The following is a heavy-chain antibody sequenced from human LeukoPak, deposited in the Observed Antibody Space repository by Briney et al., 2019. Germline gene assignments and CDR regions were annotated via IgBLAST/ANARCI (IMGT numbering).Heavy chain of an antibody. V-gene: IGHV3-33*01. CDR2: IWYDGSNK. D-gene: IGHD3-16*02. CDR3: AREYYDYVWGSYRHTFDY. CDR1: GFTFSSYG. J-gene: IGHJ4*02. Sequence: GRSLRLSCAASGFTFSSYGMHWVRQAPGKGLEWVAVIWYDGSNKYYADSVKGRFTISRDNSKNTLYLQMNSLRAEDTAVYYCAREYYDYVWGSYRHTFDYWGQGTLVTVSS.